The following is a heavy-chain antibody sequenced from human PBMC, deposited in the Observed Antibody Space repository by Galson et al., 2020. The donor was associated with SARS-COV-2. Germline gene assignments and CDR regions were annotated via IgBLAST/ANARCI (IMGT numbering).Heavy chain of an antibody. CDR2: IYGSGST. D-gene: IGHD2-21*02. Sequence: SETLSLTCNVSSGPISRGSYYWSWIRQPAGKGLEWIGRIYGSGSTNYNLSLKIRVTISADTSKYQFSLKLSSVTAADTAVYYCAREVTYLNRTYYYYGMDIWGQGTTVTDSS. V-gene: IGHV4-61*02. J-gene: IGHJ6*02. CDR1: SGPISRGSYY. CDR3: AREVTYLNRTYYYYGMDI.